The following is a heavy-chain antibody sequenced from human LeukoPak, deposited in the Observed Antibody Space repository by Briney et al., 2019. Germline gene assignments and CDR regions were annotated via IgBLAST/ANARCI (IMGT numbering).Heavy chain of an antibody. J-gene: IGHJ4*02. D-gene: IGHD2-15*01. Sequence: KPSETLSLTCTVSGGSISSGDYYWSWIRQPPGKGLEWIGYIYYSGSTYYNPSLKSRVTISVDTSKNQFSLKLSSVTAADTAVYYCARRLIVVPLAGSFDYWGQGTLVTVSS. CDR2: IYYSGST. CDR3: ARRLIVVPLAGSFDY. CDR1: GGSISSGDYY. V-gene: IGHV4-30-4*08.